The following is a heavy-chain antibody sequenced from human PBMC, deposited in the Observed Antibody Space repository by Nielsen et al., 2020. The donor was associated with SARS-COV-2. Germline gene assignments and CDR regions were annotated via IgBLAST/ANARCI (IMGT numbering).Heavy chain of an antibody. CDR1: GYSFTSYW. CDR2: IYPGDSDT. J-gene: IGHJ3*02. D-gene: IGHD3-10*01. CDR3: ASQNNTYYYGQAFDI. Sequence: GGSLRLSCKGSGYSFTSYWIGWVRQMPGKGLEWMGIIYPGDSDTRYSPSFQGQVTISADKSISTAYLQWSSLKASDTAMYYCASQNNTYYYGQAFDIWGQGTMVTVSS. V-gene: IGHV5-51*01.